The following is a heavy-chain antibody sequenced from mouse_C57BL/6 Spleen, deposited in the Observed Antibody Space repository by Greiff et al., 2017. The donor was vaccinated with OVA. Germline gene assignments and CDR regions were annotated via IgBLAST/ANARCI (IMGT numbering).Heavy chain of an antibody. D-gene: IGHD6-2*01. CDR3: ARESLGYFDY. Sequence: EVMLVESGGGLVKPGGSLKLSCAASGFTFSSYTMSWVRQTPEKRLEWVATISGGGGNTYYPDSVKGRFTISRDNAKNTLYLQMSSLRSEDTALYYCARESLGYFDYWGQGTTLTVSS. V-gene: IGHV5-9*01. J-gene: IGHJ2*01. CDR2: ISGGGGNT. CDR1: GFTFSSYT.